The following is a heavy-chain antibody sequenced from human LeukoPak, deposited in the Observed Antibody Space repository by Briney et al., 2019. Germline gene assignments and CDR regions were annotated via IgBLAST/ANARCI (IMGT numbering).Heavy chain of an antibody. Sequence: PSETLSLTCTVSGATIGSYFWSWIRQPPGKGLEWIGYIYYGGGTNYNPSFESRITISVDTSNNRISLNLTSVTASDTAIYYCARERGDYDSDNWFDSWGQGTLVTVSS. V-gene: IGHV4-59*01. CDR3: ARERGDYDSDNWFDS. CDR1: GATIGSYF. D-gene: IGHD4-17*01. J-gene: IGHJ5*01. CDR2: IYYGGGT.